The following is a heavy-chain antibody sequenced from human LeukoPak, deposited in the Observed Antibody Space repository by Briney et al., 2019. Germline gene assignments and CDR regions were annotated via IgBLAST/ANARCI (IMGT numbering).Heavy chain of an antibody. Sequence: ASVKVSCRASGYTFSGYAISWVRQAPGRGLEWMGWIRGHSGKTKYLEKFQGRVTMTTDKSTSNAYMELRSLRSDDTAVYYCARYFNNYDSSGDYYVTNYYFDYWGQGTLVTVSS. D-gene: IGHD3-22*01. J-gene: IGHJ4*02. CDR2: IRGHSGKT. CDR3: ARYFNNYDSSGDYYVTNYYFDY. CDR1: GYTFSGYA. V-gene: IGHV1-18*01.